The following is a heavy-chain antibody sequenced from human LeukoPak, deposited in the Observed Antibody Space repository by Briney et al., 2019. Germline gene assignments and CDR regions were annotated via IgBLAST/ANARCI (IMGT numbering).Heavy chain of an antibody. J-gene: IGHJ4*02. CDR2: ISSGSSTR. V-gene: IGHV3-48*02. CDR3: ARIVGPRYFDY. CDR1: GFSFSSSN. Sequence: GGSLRLSCAASGFSFSSSNMNWVRQAPGKGLEWISYISSGSSTRYYADSVEGRFTISRDNAMNSLYLRMNSLRDEDTAVYYCARIVGPRYFDYWGQGTLVTVSS. D-gene: IGHD1-26*01.